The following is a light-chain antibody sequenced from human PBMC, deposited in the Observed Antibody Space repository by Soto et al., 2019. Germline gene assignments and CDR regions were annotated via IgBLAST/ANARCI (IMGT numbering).Light chain of an antibody. Sequence: IVLTQSPGTLSLSPGERATLSCRASQSISSSYLAWYQQKSGQAPRLLIYGASSRATGIPDRFSGSGSGTDFTLTISRLEPEDFAVYYCQSYGTSYTFGQGTKLEIK. V-gene: IGKV3-20*01. CDR3: QSYGTSYT. CDR2: GAS. CDR1: QSISSSY. J-gene: IGKJ2*01.